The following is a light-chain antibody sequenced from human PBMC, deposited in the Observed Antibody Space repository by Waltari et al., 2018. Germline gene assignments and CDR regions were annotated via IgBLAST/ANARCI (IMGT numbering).Light chain of an antibody. CDR1: QSISSW. CDR2: KAS. Sequence: DIQMTQSPSTLSASVGDRVTITCRASQSISSWLAWYQQKPGKAPKLLIYKASSLESGVPSRFSGSGSGTEFTLTISSLQPDDFATYYCQQYNSSPSTAFGQGTKVEIK. J-gene: IGKJ1*01. CDR3: QQYNSSPSTA. V-gene: IGKV1-5*03.